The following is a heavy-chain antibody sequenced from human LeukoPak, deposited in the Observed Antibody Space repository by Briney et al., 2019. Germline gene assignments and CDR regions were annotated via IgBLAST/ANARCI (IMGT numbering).Heavy chain of an antibody. D-gene: IGHD2-8*01. V-gene: IGHV4-34*01. J-gene: IGHJ5*02. CDR3: ARTIMVYAILGWFDP. Sequence: PSETLSLTCAVYGGSFSGYYWRWIRQPPGKGLEWMGEINHSGSTNYNPSLKSRVTISVDTSKNQFSLKLSCVTAADTAVYYCARTIMVYAILGWFDPWGQGTLVTVSS. CDR1: GGSFSGYY. CDR2: INHSGST.